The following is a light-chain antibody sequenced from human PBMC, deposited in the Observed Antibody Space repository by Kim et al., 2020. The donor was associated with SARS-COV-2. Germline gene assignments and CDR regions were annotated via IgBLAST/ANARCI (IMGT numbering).Light chain of an antibody. CDR3: NSLDSSGDHVV. Sequence: SSELTQDPAVSVAFGQTVRITCQGDSLRNFYARLYEKKPRQAPILVIYDKNNRPSGIPDRFSGSSSGNTASLTITGAQAADEAYYYCNSLDSSGDHVVFG. CDR2: DKN. V-gene: IGLV3-19*01. CDR1: SLRNFY. J-gene: IGLJ2*01.